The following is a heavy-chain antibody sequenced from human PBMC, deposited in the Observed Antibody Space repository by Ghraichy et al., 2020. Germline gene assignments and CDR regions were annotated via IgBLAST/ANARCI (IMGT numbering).Heavy chain of an antibody. CDR2: VYTPGGTT. CDR3: ANEPYDGEFYLDY. Sequence: ASVKVSCKASRYTFINSYIHWVRQAPGQGLEWEGIVYTPGGTTAYTQKFQGRITMTRDTSTSTVYMELSSLKSDDTAIYDCANEPYDGEFYLDYWGQGTLVTVSS. V-gene: IGHV1-46*03. CDR1: RYTFINSY. D-gene: IGHD4-17*01. J-gene: IGHJ4*02.